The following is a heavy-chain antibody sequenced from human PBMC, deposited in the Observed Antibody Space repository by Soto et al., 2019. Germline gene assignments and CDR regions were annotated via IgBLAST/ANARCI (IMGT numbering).Heavy chain of an antibody. V-gene: IGHV1-69*08. Sequence: QVQLVQSGAEVKKPGSSVKVSCKASGGTFSSYTISWVRQAPGQGLEWMGRIIPILGIANYAQKFQGSVTITADKSTSTAYMELSSLRSEDTAVDYCAREQQQLVHRYWGQGTLVTVSS. D-gene: IGHD6-13*01. J-gene: IGHJ4*02. CDR3: AREQQQLVHRY. CDR2: IIPILGIA. CDR1: GGTFSSYT.